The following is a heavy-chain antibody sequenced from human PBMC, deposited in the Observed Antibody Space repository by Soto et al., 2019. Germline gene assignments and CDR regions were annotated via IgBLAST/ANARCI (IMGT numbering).Heavy chain of an antibody. Sequence: SETLSLTCAVDGGSFSCYYWSWIRQPPGKGLEWIGEINHSGSTNCNPSLKSRVTISVDTSKNQFSLKLSSVTAADTAVYYCARGRHGDPAYWFDPWGQGTLVTVSS. CDR2: INHSGST. CDR1: GGSFSCYY. V-gene: IGHV4-34*01. J-gene: IGHJ5*02. CDR3: ARGRHGDPAYWFDP. D-gene: IGHD4-17*01.